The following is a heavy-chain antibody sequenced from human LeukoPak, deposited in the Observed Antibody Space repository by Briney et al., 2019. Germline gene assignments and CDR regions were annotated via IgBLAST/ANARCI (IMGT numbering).Heavy chain of an antibody. CDR3: TTERRGWNVWFAY. J-gene: IGHJ4*02. Sequence: GGSLRLSCTASGFTFSTYNMSWVRQAPGKGLEWVGRIKSKTDGGTIDYAAPVKGRFTISRDDSKDTLYLQMNSLKTEDTAVYYCTTERRGWNVWFAYWGQGTLVTVSS. CDR2: IKSKTDGGTI. CDR1: GFTFSTYN. D-gene: IGHD6-19*01. V-gene: IGHV3-15*01.